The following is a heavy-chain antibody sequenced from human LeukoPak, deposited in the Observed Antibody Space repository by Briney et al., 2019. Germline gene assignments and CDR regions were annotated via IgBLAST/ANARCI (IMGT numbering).Heavy chain of an antibody. CDR3: AKGEYSSSGAFDY. CDR2: ISGSGGST. Sequence: PGGSLRLSCAASGFTFSSYAMSWVRQAPGQGLEWVSAISGSGGSTYYADSVKGRFTISRDNSKNTVYLQMNSLRAEDTAVYYCAKGEYSSSGAFDYWGQGTLVTVSS. D-gene: IGHD6-6*01. V-gene: IGHV3-23*01. J-gene: IGHJ4*02. CDR1: GFTFSSYA.